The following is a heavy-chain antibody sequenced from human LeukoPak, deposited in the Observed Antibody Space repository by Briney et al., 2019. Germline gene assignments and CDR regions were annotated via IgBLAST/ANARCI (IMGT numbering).Heavy chain of an antibody. V-gene: IGHV4-59*01. J-gene: IGHJ3*02. CDR2: IYYSGST. CDR1: GGSISSYY. Sequence: SETLSLTCTVSGGSISSYYWSWIRQPPGKGLEWIGYIYYSGSTSYNPSLKSRVTISVDTSKNQFSLKLSSVTAADTAVYYCASGYSSGWSYAFDIWGQGTMLTVSS. D-gene: IGHD6-19*01. CDR3: ASGYSSGWSYAFDI.